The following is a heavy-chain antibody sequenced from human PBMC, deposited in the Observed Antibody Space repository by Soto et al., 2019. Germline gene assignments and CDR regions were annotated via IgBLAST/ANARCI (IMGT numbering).Heavy chain of an antibody. V-gene: IGHV4-39*01. CDR2: IYYSEST. CDR3: ACIFSGGYGYGFYYYGMDV. J-gene: IGHJ6*02. Sequence: TSETLSLTCAVYGGSISSSSYYWGWIRQPPGKGPEWIGSIYYSESTYYNPSLKSRVTISVDTSKNQFSLKLSSVTAADTAVYYCACIFSGGYGYGFYYYGMDVWGQGTTVTVSS. D-gene: IGHD5-18*01. CDR1: GGSISSSSYY.